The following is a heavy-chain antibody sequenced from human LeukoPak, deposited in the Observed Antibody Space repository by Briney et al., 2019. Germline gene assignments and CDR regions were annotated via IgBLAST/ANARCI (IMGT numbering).Heavy chain of an antibody. CDR1: GFAFNTYS. V-gene: IGHV3-21*01. D-gene: IGHD5-18*01. Sequence: GGSLRLSCAASGFAFNTYSMNWVRQAPGKGLEWVSFIFSSSTYIYYTDSVKGRFTISRDNARNSLYLQMNSLRAEDTAVYYCARGAYSYGYRSSTLFDYWGQGTLVTVSS. CDR3: ARGAYSYGYRSSTLFDY. J-gene: IGHJ4*02. CDR2: IFSSSTYI.